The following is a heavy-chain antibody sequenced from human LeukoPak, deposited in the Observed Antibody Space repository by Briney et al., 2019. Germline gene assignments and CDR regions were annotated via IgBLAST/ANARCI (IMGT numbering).Heavy chain of an antibody. Sequence: GESLKISCKGSGYSFTNYWIGWVRQMPGKGLEFMGSTYPGDSDTRYSPSFQGQVTISADKSISTAYLQWGSLKASDTAMYYCARRRDLYSGSYYPFDYWGQGTLVTVSS. D-gene: IGHD1-26*01. CDR2: TYPGDSDT. J-gene: IGHJ4*02. V-gene: IGHV5-51*01. CDR3: ARRRDLYSGSYYPFDY. CDR1: GYSFTNYW.